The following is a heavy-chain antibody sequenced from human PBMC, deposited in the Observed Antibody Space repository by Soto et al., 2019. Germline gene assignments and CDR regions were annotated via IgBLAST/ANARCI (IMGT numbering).Heavy chain of an antibody. V-gene: IGHV1-8*01. D-gene: IGHD5-12*01. CDR3: ARRSGHYYYYYMDV. CDR1: GYTFTHYD. J-gene: IGHJ6*03. Sequence: QVPLVQSGAEVKKPGASVKVSCKASGYTFTHYDINWVRQATGQGLEWMGWMNPDSGDTGYAQKFQGRVTMTRNTSISTAYMELSSLRSEDTALYYCARRSGHYYYYYMDVWGKGTTVTVSS. CDR2: MNPDSGDT.